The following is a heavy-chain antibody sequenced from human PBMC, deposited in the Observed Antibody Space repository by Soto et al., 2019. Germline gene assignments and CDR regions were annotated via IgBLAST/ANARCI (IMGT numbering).Heavy chain of an antibody. CDR1: GFTFSDYY. J-gene: IGHJ4*02. V-gene: IGHV3-11*06. D-gene: IGHD3-22*01. Sequence: GGSLRLSCAASGFTFSDYYMSWIRQAPGKGLEWVSYISSSSSYTNYADSVKGRFTISRDNAKNSLYLQMNSLRAEDTAVYYCARVGYYDSSGYPPFDYWGQGTLVTVSS. CDR3: ARVGYYDSSGYPPFDY. CDR2: ISSSSSYT.